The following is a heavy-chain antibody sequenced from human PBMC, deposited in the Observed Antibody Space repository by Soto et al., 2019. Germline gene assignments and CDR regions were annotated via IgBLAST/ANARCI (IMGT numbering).Heavy chain of an antibody. CDR3: ARKRIAAAGTERYFDL. D-gene: IGHD6-13*01. CDR1: GYTFTSYA. CDR2: INAGNGNT. Sequence: QVQLVQSGAEVKKPGASVKVSCKASGYTFTSYAMHWVRQAPGQRLEWMGWINAGNGNTKYSQKFQGRVTITRDTSASTAYMERSSLRSEDTAVYYCARKRIAAAGTERYFDLWGRGTLVTVSS. J-gene: IGHJ2*01. V-gene: IGHV1-3*01.